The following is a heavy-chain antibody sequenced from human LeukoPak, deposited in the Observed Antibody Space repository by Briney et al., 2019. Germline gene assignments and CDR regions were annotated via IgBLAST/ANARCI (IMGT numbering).Heavy chain of an antibody. J-gene: IGHJ4*02. Sequence: PGGSLRLSCAASGFTFSSYAMHWVRQAPGKGLEYVSAISSNGGSTYYANSVRGRFTISRDNSKNTLYLQMGSLRAEDMAVYYCARVPYYDSSGYLDYWGQGTLVTVSS. CDR1: GFTFSSYA. D-gene: IGHD3-22*01. CDR2: ISSNGGST. CDR3: ARVPYYDSSGYLDY. V-gene: IGHV3-64*01.